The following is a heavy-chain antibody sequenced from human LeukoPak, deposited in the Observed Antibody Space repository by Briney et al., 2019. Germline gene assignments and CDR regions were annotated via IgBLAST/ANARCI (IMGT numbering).Heavy chain of an antibody. CDR1: GFIFSNYW. D-gene: IGHD5-24*01. Sequence: GGSLRLSCVASGFIFSNYWMSWVRQVPGKGLEWVANMKQDGREKYLVDSVKGRFTISRDNAKNSVYLQMNSLTDEDTAVYYCARESGRWLQYLDYWGQGTLVTVSS. J-gene: IGHJ4*02. V-gene: IGHV3-7*01. CDR2: MKQDGREK. CDR3: ARESGRWLQYLDY.